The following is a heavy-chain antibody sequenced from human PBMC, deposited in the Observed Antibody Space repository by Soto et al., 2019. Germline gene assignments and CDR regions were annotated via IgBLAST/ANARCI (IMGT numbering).Heavy chain of an antibody. J-gene: IGHJ6*02. D-gene: IGHD2-15*01. V-gene: IGHV3-64D*08. CDR1: GFTFSSYA. CDR3: VKFFCSGGSCYSGKRYYYYGMDV. CDR2: ISSNGGST. Sequence: GGSLRLSCSASGFTFSSYAMHWVRQAPGKGLEYVSAISSNGGSTYYADSVKGRFTISRDNSKNTLYLQMSSLRAEDTAVYYCVKFFCSGGSCYSGKRYYYYGMDVWGQGTTVTVSS.